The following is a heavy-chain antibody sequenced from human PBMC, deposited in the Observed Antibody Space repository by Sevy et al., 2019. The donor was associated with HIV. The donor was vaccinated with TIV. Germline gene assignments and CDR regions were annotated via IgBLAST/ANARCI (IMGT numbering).Heavy chain of an antibody. Sequence: GGSRRLSCTASKFTFSNFAMNWVRQAPGKALERVALISYDGRNKYYSDSVRDRFVVSRDNSKNTLYLQMNSLRPEDTAIYYCAREGQLWFVYYFDSWGQGTRVTVSS. J-gene: IGHJ4*02. V-gene: IGHV3-30*09. CDR1: KFTFSNFA. D-gene: IGHD3-10*01. CDR3: AREGQLWFVYYFDS. CDR2: ISYDGRNK.